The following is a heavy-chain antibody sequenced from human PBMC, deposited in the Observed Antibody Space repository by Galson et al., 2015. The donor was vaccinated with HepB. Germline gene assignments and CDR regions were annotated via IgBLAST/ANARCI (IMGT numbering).Heavy chain of an antibody. CDR2: IIPIFGTA. V-gene: IGHV1-69*13. J-gene: IGHJ4*02. CDR1: GGTFSSYA. Sequence: SVKVSCKASGGTFSSYAISWVRQAPGQGLEWMGGIIPIFGTANYAQKFQGRVTITADESTSTAYMELSSLRSEDTAVYYCARSPILKATPFDYWGQGTLVTVSS. D-gene: IGHD2-21*01. CDR3: ARSPILKATPFDY.